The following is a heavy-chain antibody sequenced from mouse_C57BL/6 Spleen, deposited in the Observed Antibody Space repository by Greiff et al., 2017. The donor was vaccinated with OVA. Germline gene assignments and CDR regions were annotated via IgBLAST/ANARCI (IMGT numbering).Heavy chain of an antibody. V-gene: IGHV1-69*01. D-gene: IGHD2-5*01. CDR2: IDPSDSYT. CDR1: GYTFTSYW. Sequence: QVQLQQPGAELVMPGASVKLSCKASGYTFTSYWMHWVKQRPGQGLEWIGEIDPSDSYTNYNQKFKGKSTLTVDKSSSTAYMQLSSLTSEDSAVYYCAREGSNYGRYHFDYWGQGTTLTVSS. CDR3: AREGSNYGRYHFDY. J-gene: IGHJ2*01.